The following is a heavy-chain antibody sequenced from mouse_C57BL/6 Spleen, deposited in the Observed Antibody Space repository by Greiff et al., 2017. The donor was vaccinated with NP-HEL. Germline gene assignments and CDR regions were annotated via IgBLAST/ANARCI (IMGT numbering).Heavy chain of an antibody. D-gene: IGHD1-1*01. V-gene: IGHV1-80*01. CDR3: ARNYYGSPYWYFDV. CDR2: IYPGDGDT. J-gene: IGHJ1*03. Sequence: QVQLKQSGAELVKPGASVKISCKASGYAFSSYWMNWVKQRPGKGLEWIGQIYPGDGDTNYNGKFKGKATLTADKSSSTAYMQLSSLTSEDSAVYFCARNYYGSPYWYFDVWGTGTTVTVSS. CDR1: GYAFSSYW.